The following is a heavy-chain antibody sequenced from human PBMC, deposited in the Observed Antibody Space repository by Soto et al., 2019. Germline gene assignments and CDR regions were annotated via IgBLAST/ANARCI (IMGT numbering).Heavy chain of an antibody. J-gene: IGHJ6*02. V-gene: IGHV3-30*18. CDR3: AKVNTAMETYYYYGMDV. CDR1: GFTFSSYG. D-gene: IGHD5-18*01. Sequence: QVQLVESGGGVVQPGRSLRLSCAASGFTFSSYGMHWVRQAPGKGLEWVAVISYDGSNKYYADSVKGRFTISRDNSKNTLYLQMNSLRAEETAVYYCAKVNTAMETYYYYGMDVWGQGTTVTVSS. CDR2: ISYDGSNK.